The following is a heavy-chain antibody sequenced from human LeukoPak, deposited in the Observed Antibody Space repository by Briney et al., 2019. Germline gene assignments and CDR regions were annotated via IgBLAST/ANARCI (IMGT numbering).Heavy chain of an antibody. CDR1: GGSFSGYY. CDR3: ARDLEYPLYYFDY. J-gene: IGHJ4*02. Sequence: PSETLSLTSAVYGGSFSGYYWSWIRQPPGKGLEWIGSIYHSGSTYYNPSLKSRVTISVDTSKNQFSLKLSSVTAADTAVYYCARDLEYPLYYFDYWGQGTLVTVSS. V-gene: IGHV4-34*01. D-gene: IGHD2/OR15-2a*01. CDR2: IYHSGST.